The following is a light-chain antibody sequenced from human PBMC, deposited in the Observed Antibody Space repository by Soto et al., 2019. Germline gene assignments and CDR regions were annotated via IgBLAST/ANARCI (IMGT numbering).Light chain of an antibody. Sequence: MTQSPATLSASVGDRVTITCRASQSIDKWLAWYQQKPGKAPKLLIYKASILQSGVPSRFSGSGSGTEFTLTISSLQPDDVGSYFCQQYNRFSWTFGQGTKVEIK. V-gene: IGKV1-5*03. CDR1: QSIDKW. CDR3: QQYNRFSWT. CDR2: KAS. J-gene: IGKJ1*01.